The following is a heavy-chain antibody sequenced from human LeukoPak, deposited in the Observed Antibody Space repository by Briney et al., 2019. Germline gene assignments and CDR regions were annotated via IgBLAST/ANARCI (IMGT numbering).Heavy chain of an antibody. J-gene: IGHJ5*02. D-gene: IGHD6-19*01. CDR3: ARDRGSGWSKSFDP. Sequence: RASVKVSCKASGYTFTSYGISWVRQAPGQGLEWMGWISAYNGNTNYAQKLQGRVTMTTDTSTSTAYMELRSLRSDDTAVYYCARDRGSGWSKSFDPWGQGTLVTVSS. CDR1: GYTFTSYG. CDR2: ISAYNGNT. V-gene: IGHV1-18*01.